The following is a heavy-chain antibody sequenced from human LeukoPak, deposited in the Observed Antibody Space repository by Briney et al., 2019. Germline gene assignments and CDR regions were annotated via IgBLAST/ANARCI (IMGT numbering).Heavy chain of an antibody. Sequence: GGSLRLSCAASGFTFSSYGMHWVRQAPGKGLEWVAVIWYDGSNKYYADSVKGRFTISRDNSKNTLYLQMNSLRAEDTAVYYCARVAGYKIAAAGTRVGAFDIWGQGTMVTVSS. CDR3: ARVAGYKIAAAGTRVGAFDI. CDR2: IWYDGSNK. CDR1: GFTFSSYG. J-gene: IGHJ3*02. D-gene: IGHD6-13*01. V-gene: IGHV3-33*01.